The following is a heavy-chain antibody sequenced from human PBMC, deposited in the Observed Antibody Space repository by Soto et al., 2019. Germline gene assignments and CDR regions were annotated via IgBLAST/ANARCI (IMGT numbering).Heavy chain of an antibody. J-gene: IGHJ6*02. D-gene: IGHD5-12*01. CDR2: TYYRSKWYN. CDR3: ARVADIVATIPGYYYYGMDV. CDR1: GDSVSSNSAA. Sequence: PSQTLSLTCAITGDSVSSNSAAWNWIRQSPSRGLEWLGRTYYRSKWYNDYAVSVKSRITINPDTSKNQFSLQLNSVTPEDTAVYYCARVADIVATIPGYYYYGMDVWGQGTTVTVSS. V-gene: IGHV6-1*01.